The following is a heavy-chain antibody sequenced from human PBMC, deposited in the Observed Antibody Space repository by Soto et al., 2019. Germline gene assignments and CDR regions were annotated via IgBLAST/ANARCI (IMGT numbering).Heavy chain of an antibody. J-gene: IGHJ5*02. CDR2: IWYDGSEM. Sequence: GGSLRLSCAASGFTFSTYGMHWVRQAPGKGLEWVAVIWYDGSEMYYADSVKGRFTISRDNSMNTLYLQMNSLRAEDTAVYYCAREGSNITVFGVVTWFDPWGHGTLVTVSS. D-gene: IGHD3-3*01. V-gene: IGHV3-33*01. CDR3: AREGSNITVFGVVTWFDP. CDR1: GFTFSTYG.